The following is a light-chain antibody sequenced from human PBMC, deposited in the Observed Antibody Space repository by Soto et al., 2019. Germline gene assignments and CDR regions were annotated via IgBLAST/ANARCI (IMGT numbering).Light chain of an antibody. Sequence: DTVMTQSPDSLAVSLGERATINCKYSQSVLFTSSNKDFLSWYQQKPGQPPKLLIYWASNRESGVPDRFSGSGSGTNFTLTISSLQAEDVAVYYCQQYYTTPWTFGQGTKLEIK. CDR3: QQYYTTPWT. V-gene: IGKV4-1*01. J-gene: IGKJ1*01. CDR2: WAS. CDR1: QSVLFTSSNKDF.